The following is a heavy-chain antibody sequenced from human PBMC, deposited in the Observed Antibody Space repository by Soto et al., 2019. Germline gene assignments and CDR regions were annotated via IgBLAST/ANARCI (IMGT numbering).Heavy chain of an antibody. J-gene: IGHJ4*02. V-gene: IGHV3-15*07. CDR2: IKSKTDGGTT. CDR1: GFTFSNAW. D-gene: IGHD4-17*01. CDR3: TTDPPVDDYGDSY. Sequence: GGSLRLSCAASGFTFSNAWMNWVRQAPGKGLEWVGRIKSKTDGGTTDYAAPVKGRFTISRDDSKNTLYLQMNSLKTEDTAVYYCTTDPPVDDYGDSYWGQGTLVTVSS.